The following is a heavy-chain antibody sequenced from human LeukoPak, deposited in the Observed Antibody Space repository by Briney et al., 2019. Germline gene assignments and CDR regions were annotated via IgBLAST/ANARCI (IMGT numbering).Heavy chain of an antibody. Sequence: SETLSLTCTVSGGSISSYYWSWIRQPPGKGLEWIGYIYYSGNTNYNPFLKSRVTISVDPSKNQFSLKLTSVTAADTAVYYCARAVPATEAFDIWGQGTMVTVSS. CDR2: IYYSGNT. V-gene: IGHV4-59*01. J-gene: IGHJ3*02. D-gene: IGHD2-2*01. CDR3: ARAVPATEAFDI. CDR1: GGSISSYY.